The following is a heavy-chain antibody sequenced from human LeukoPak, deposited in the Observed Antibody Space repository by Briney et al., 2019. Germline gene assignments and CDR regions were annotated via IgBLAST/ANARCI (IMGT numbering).Heavy chain of an antibody. CDR2: VNPSGGST. CDR1: GYTFTSYY. V-gene: IGHV1-46*01. D-gene: IGHD2-15*01. Sequence: ASVKVSCKASGYTFTSYYMHWVRQAPGQGLEWMGIVNPSGGSTSYAQKFQGRVTMTRDMSTSTIYMELSSLRSEDTAVYYCARASFKDIVVVVAATRISIFDYWGQGTLVTVSS. J-gene: IGHJ4*02. CDR3: ARASFKDIVVVVAATRISIFDY.